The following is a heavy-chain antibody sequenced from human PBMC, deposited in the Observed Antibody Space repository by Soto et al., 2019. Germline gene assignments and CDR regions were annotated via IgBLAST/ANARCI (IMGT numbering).Heavy chain of an antibody. CDR1: GGSISSYY. Sequence: SETLSLTCTVSGGSISSYYWRWIRQPPGKGLEWIGNIYYSGSTNYNPSLKSRVTISVDRSKNQFSLKLSSVTAADTAVYYCARHFSVDYFDYWGQGALVTVPQ. V-gene: IGHV4-59*08. CDR2: IYYSGST. J-gene: IGHJ4*02. CDR3: ARHFSVDYFDY.